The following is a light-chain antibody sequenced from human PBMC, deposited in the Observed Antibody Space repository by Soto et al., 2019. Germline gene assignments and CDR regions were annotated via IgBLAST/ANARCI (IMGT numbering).Light chain of an antibody. Sequence: QSALSQPPSASGSPGQSVTISCTGTSSDVGGYNYVSWYQQQPGTAPKLMIYDVSKRPSGVPERFSGSKSGNTASLTVSGLQAEDDSDYYCSSDTGSNNFVFGGGTKLTVL. J-gene: IGLJ2*01. CDR3: SSDTGSNNFV. V-gene: IGLV2-8*01. CDR2: DVS. CDR1: SSDVGGYNY.